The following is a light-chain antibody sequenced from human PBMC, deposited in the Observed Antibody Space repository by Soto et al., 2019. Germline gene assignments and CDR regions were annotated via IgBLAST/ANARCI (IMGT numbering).Light chain of an antibody. V-gene: IGKV3-15*01. CDR2: GAS. J-gene: IGKJ4*01. Sequence: EKVMTQSPAALSVSPGERATLSCKASQSVNRNLAWYQRKPGQAPRLLLYGASTRATGIPARFSGSASGTEFTLTISSLQSEDSAVDYCQQYNDWPLTFGGGTKVEIK. CDR1: QSVNRN. CDR3: QQYNDWPLT.